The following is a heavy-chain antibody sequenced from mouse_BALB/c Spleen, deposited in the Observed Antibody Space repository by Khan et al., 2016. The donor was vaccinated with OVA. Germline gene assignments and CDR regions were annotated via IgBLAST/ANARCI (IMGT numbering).Heavy chain of an antibody. CDR2: VNPNTGNT. D-gene: IGHD2-12*01. Sequence: EVQLQQSGPDLVKPGASVKMSCKASGYSFTGYYMNWVKQSHGKSLECIGRVNPNTGNTNYNQKFKGKAILIVDTSSSTAYMELRNLTSDDSAVYYCARGYDFFAYWGQGTLVTVSA. CDR1: GYSFTGYY. CDR3: ARGYDFFAY. J-gene: IGHJ3*01. V-gene: IGHV1-26*01.